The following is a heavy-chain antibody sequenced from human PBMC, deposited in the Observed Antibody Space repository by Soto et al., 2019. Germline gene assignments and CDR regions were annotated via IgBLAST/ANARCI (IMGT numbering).Heavy chain of an antibody. CDR3: ARDDSSIAAVNWFDP. V-gene: IGHV3-11*01. J-gene: IGHJ5*02. CDR2: ISSSGSTI. D-gene: IGHD6-6*01. CDR1: GFTFSDYY. Sequence: GSLRLSCAASGFTFSDYYMSWIRQAPGKGLEWVSYISSSGSTIYYADSVKGRFTISRDNAKNSLYLQMNSLRAEDTAVYYCARDDSSIAAVNWFDPWGQGTLVTVS.